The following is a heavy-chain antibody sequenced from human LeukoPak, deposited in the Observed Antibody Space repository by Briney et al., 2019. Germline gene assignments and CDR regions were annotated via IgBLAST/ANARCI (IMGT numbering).Heavy chain of an antibody. J-gene: IGHJ4*02. Sequence: ASVKVSCKASGYTFTSNHIHCVRQAPGQGLEWMGVINPSGDSTSYAQKFQGRVTMTRDTSTGTVYMELSSLRSEGTAVYYCARDPIAAAGTLELDYWGQGTLVTVSS. CDR1: GYTFTSNH. D-gene: IGHD6-13*01. CDR2: INPSGDST. V-gene: IGHV1-46*01. CDR3: ARDPIAAAGTLELDY.